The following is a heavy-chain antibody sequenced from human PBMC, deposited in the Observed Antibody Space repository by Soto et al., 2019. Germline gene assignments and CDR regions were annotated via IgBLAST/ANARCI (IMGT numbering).Heavy chain of an antibody. V-gene: IGHV1-3*01. CDR1: GYTFTSYA. CDR3: ARDLPPVDY. J-gene: IGHJ4*02. CDR2: INAGNGNT. Sequence: QVQLVQSGAEVKKPGASVKVSCKASGYTFTSYAMHWVRQAPGQRLEWMGWINAGNGNTKYSQKCQGRGTITRDTSASTAYMELSSLRSEDTAVYYCARDLPPVDYWGQGTLVTVSS.